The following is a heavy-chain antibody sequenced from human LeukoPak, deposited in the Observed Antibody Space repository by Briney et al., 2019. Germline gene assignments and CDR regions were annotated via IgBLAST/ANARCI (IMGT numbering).Heavy chain of an antibody. J-gene: IGHJ2*01. CDR3: ASATTGDLGGRDSDWYFDL. CDR2: IYYSGST. Sequence: PSETLSLTCTVSGGSISSSSFYWGWIRQPPGKGLEWIGYIYYSGSTNYNPSLKSRVTISVDTSKNQFSLKLSSVTAADTAVYYCASATTGDLGGRDSDWYFDLWGRGTLVTVSS. V-gene: IGHV4-61*05. CDR1: GGSISSSSFY. D-gene: IGHD1-1*01.